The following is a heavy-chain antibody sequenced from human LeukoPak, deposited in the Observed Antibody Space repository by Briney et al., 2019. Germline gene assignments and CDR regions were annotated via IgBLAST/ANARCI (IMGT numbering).Heavy chain of an antibody. CDR2: IHHSGST. V-gene: IGHV4-34*01. CDR3: AREGDSSVYYGY. J-gene: IGHJ4*02. CDR1: RGSFSGYY. D-gene: IGHD3-22*01. Sequence: SETLSLTCAVYRGSFSGYYWSWIRQPPGKGLEWIGEIHHSGSTNYNPSLKSRVTISVDTSKNQFSLKLSSVTAADTAVYYCAREGDSSVYYGYWGQGTLVTVSS.